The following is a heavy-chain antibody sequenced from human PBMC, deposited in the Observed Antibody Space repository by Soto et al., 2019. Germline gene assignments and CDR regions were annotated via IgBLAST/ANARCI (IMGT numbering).Heavy chain of an antibody. CDR3: ARAGGRTTETHAECLQD. CDR1: GGSISSSSYY. Sequence: SETLSLTCTVSGGSISSSSYYWGWVRQPPGKGLEWIGSIYYSGSTYYNPSLKSRVTISVDTSKNQFSLKLSSVTAADTAVYYCARAGGRTTETHAECLQDWGQGTLVTVSS. J-gene: IGHJ1*01. CDR2: IYYSGST. V-gene: IGHV4-39*01. D-gene: IGHD4-17*01.